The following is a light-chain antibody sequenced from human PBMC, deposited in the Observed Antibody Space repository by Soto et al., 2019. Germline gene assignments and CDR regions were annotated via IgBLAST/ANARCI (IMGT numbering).Light chain of an antibody. CDR2: EVN. J-gene: IGLJ1*01. CDR3: SSYAGSSNV. Sequence: QSALTQPPSASGSPGQSLTISCTGTSSDVGGYNYVSWYQQRPGKAPKLMIYEVNKRPSGVPDRFSGSKSGNTASLTVSGLQAEDEADYYCSSYAGSSNVFGTGTKLTVL. V-gene: IGLV2-8*01. CDR1: SSDVGGYNY.